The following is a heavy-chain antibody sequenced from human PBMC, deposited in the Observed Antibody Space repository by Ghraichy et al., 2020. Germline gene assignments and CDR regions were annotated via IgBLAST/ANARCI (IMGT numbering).Heavy chain of an antibody. CDR2: ISGSSNYI. J-gene: IGHJ5*02. CDR1: GFTFSDND. V-gene: IGHV3-11*06. D-gene: IGHD6-13*01. CDR3: ARVIATSGNWCDP. Sequence: GGSLRLSCVASGFTFSDNDMAWIRQAPGKGLECISSISGSSNYINYPDSVKGRFTVSRDNAKKSLYLQMNSLRAEDTGIYYCARVIATSGNWCDPWGQGAMVTVSS.